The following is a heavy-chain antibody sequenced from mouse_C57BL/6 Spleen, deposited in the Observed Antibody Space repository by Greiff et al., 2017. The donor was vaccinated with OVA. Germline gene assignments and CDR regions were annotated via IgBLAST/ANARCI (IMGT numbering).Heavy chain of an antibody. J-gene: IGHJ2*01. CDR1: GYTFTSYW. CDR3: ARHYYGSSYEYYFDY. Sequence: VQLQQSGAELVKPGASVKLSCKASGYTFTSYWMHWVKQRPGQGLEWIGMIHPNSGSTNYNEKFKSKATLTVDKSSSTAYMQLSSLTSEDSAVYYCARHYYGSSYEYYFDYWGQGTTLTVSS. D-gene: IGHD1-1*01. V-gene: IGHV1-64*01. CDR2: IHPNSGST.